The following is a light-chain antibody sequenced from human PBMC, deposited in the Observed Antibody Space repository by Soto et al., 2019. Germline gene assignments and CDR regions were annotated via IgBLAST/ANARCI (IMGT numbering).Light chain of an antibody. CDR3: GSYTSSSTRV. V-gene: IGLV2-14*01. J-gene: IGLJ2*01. CDR2: DVS. Sequence: QSVLTQPASVSGSPGQSITISCTGTSSDVGSYNSVSWYQQHPGKAPKVMIYDVSNRPSGVSNRFSGSKSGNTASLTISGLQAEDEADYYCGSYTSSSTRVFGGGTKLTVL. CDR1: SSDVGSYNS.